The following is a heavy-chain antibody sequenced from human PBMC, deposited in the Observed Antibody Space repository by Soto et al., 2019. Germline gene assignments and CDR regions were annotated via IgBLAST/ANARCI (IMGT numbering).Heavy chain of an antibody. Sequence: PSETLSLTCTVSGGSISSGGYYWSWIRQHPGKGLEWIGYIYYSGSTYYNPSLKSRVTISVDTSKNQFSLKLSSVTAADTAVYYCARTARITIFGVSNFDYWGQGTLVTVSS. V-gene: IGHV4-31*03. J-gene: IGHJ4*02. CDR3: ARTARITIFGVSNFDY. CDR2: IYYSGST. CDR1: GGSISSGGYY. D-gene: IGHD3-3*01.